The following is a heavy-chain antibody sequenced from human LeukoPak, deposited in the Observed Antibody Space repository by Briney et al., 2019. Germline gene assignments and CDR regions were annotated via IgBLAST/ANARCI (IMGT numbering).Heavy chain of an antibody. J-gene: IGHJ5*02. D-gene: IGHD3-10*01. CDR1: GFPFNTCA. V-gene: IGHV3-64*04. CDR3: ARVGGESPRWFDP. Sequence: PGGSLRFSCSASGFPFNTCAIHWVRQAPGKGLEYVAGISSNGDNTDFADSAKGRFTISRDNSKSTLFLQMNSLRAEDTAVYYCARVGGESPRWFDPWGQGTLVTVSS. CDR2: ISSNGDNT.